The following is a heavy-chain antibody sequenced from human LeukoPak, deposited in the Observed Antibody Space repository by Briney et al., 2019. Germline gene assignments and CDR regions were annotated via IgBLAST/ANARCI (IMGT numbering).Heavy chain of an antibody. CDR1: GYTLTELS. CDR3: ATGNDYYDSRGFDY. V-gene: IGHV1-24*01. CDR2: FDPEDGET. D-gene: IGHD3-22*01. J-gene: IGHJ4*02. Sequence: ASVKVSCKVSGYTLTELSMHWVRQAPGKGLEWMEGFDPEDGETIYAQKFQGRVTMTEDTSTDTAYMELSSLRSEDTAVYYCATGNDYYDSRGFDYWGQGTLVTVSS.